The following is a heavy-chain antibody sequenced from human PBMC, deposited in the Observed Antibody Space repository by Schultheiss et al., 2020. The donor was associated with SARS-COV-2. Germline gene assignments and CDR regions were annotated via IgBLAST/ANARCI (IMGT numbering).Heavy chain of an antibody. CDR3: ARALGRYFYDSHGYYGLEL. V-gene: IGHV4-61*01. J-gene: IGHJ4*02. D-gene: IGHD3-22*01. CDR2: IYYTGAT. CDR1: GGSLTNDSYY. Sequence: TLSLTCTVSGGSLTNDSYYWNWVRLSPEKGLEWLGYIYYTGATKYNPSVQSRPTISFDASKNQFSLRLHSVTAADTAVYYCARALGRYFYDSHGYYGLELWGQGTQVTVSS.